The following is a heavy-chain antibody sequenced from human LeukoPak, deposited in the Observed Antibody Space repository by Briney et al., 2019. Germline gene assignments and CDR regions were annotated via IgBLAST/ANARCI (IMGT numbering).Heavy chain of an antibody. D-gene: IGHD3-3*01. Sequence: SETLSLTCTVSGGSISSSVYYWGWIRQPPGKGLEWIGNMYYTGSTYYNPSLKSRVTISGDTSKNQLSLKLTSVTAADTAVYYCARAFRGIFGVFEAFDIWGQGTMVTVSS. J-gene: IGHJ3*02. CDR1: GGSISSSVYY. CDR2: MYYTGST. CDR3: ARAFRGIFGVFEAFDI. V-gene: IGHV4-39*07.